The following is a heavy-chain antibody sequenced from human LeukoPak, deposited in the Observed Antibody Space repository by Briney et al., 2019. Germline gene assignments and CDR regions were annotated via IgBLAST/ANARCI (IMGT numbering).Heavy chain of an antibody. J-gene: IGHJ6*03. Sequence: SETLYLTCTVSGGSISSHYWSWIRQPPGKGLEWIGYIYYSGSTNYNPSLKSRVTISVDTSKNQFSLKLSSVTAADTAVYYCARSLGQHYYYYYYMDVWGKGTTVTVSS. V-gene: IGHV4-59*11. CDR1: GGSISSHY. CDR3: ARSLGQHYYYYYYMDV. D-gene: IGHD7-27*01. CDR2: IYYSGST.